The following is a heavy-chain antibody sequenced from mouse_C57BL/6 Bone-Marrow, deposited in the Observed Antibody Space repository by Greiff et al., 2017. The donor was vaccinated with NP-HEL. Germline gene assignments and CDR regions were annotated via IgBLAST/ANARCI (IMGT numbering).Heavy chain of an antibody. CDR3: TRKEDYGSSYYFDY. Sequence: VQLQQSGTVLARPGASVKMSCKTSGYTFTSYWMHWVKQRPGQGLEWIGAIYPGNSDTSYNQKFKGKAKLTAVTSASTAYMELSSLTNEDSAVYYCTRKEDYGSSYYFDYWGQGTTLTVSS. J-gene: IGHJ2*01. CDR2: IYPGNSDT. D-gene: IGHD1-1*01. V-gene: IGHV1-5*01. CDR1: GYTFTSYW.